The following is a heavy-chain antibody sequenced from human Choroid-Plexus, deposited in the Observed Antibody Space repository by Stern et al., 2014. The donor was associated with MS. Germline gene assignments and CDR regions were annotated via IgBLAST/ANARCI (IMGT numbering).Heavy chain of an antibody. J-gene: IGHJ5*02. D-gene: IGHD2/OR15-2a*01. CDR1: GFTFGSCA. CDR3: AKDRQYLTYFFDH. CDR2: VSYDGSNK. Sequence: VQLEESGGGVVQPGRPLRLSCVASGFTFGSCAMHWVRQAPGKGLEWVAGVSYDGSNKYYADSVKGRFTISRDNSQNTLYMQMSSPRPEDTAVYYCAKDRQYLTYFFDHWGQGSLVTVSS. V-gene: IGHV3-30*18.